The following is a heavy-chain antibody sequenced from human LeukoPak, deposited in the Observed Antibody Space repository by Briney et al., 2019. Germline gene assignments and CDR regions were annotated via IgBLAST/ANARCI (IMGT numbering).Heavy chain of an antibody. CDR3: ARGVGYSSSPDFDY. J-gene: IGHJ4*02. CDR2: IYTSGST. D-gene: IGHD6-6*01. Sequence: PSQTLSLTCTVSGGSIRSGSYYWSWIRQPAGKGLEWIGRIYTSGSTNYNPSLKSRVTISVDTSKNQFSLKLSSVTAADTAVYYCARGVGYSSSPDFDYWGQGTLVTVSS. V-gene: IGHV4-61*02. CDR1: GGSIRSGSYY.